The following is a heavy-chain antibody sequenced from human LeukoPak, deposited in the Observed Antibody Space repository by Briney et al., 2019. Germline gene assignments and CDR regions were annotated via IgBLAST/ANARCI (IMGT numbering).Heavy chain of an antibody. CDR2: IWRDGSND. V-gene: IGHV3-33*06. D-gene: IGHD3-22*01. CDR1: GFIFSSYV. Sequence: GGALRLSCAASGFIFSSYVMHWVRQDPGKGLEGVARIWRDGSNDDYEGFVKGRFTISRDNSKNTLYLQMSSVRGEDTAIYYCAKVTGDYYDTSGAFDYWGQGTLVTVSS. CDR3: AKVTGDYYDTSGAFDY. J-gene: IGHJ4*02.